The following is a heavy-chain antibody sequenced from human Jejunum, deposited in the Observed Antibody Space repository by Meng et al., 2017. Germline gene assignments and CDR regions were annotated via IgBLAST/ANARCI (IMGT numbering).Heavy chain of an antibody. CDR1: VFSFISYA. CDR2: ITAGNGNT. CDR3: ARDMPYSSGSFDF. Sequence: QVQLLPSGAGVKKPGASVKISCRASVFSFISYAIYWVRQAPGQSLEWMGWITAGNGNTKYSQKFQGRVTITRDTSASTAYMELSSLRFEDTAVYYCARDMPYSSGSFDFWGQGTLVTVSS. D-gene: IGHD3-10*01. V-gene: IGHV1-3*01. J-gene: IGHJ4*02.